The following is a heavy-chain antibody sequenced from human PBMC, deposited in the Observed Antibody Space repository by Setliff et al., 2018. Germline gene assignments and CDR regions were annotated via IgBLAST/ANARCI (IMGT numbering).Heavy chain of an antibody. V-gene: IGHV3-53*01. Sequence: GESLRLSCAASGFTVSSNYMSWVRQAPGKGLEWVSVIYNGGSTYYADSVKGRFTISRDNSKNTLYLQMNSLRAEDTAVYYCARDYNYFDSSGYYPTGAFDFWGQGTMVTVSS. J-gene: IGHJ3*01. CDR3: ARDYNYFDSSGYYPTGAFDF. CDR1: GFTVSSNY. D-gene: IGHD3-22*01. CDR2: IYNGGST.